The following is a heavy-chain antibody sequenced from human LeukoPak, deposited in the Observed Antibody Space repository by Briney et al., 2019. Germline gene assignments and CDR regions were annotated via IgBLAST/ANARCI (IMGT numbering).Heavy chain of an antibody. J-gene: IGHJ4*02. CDR3: AKDDGSGTTDY. D-gene: IGHD3-10*01. V-gene: IGHV3-23*01. CDR2: ISGSGGST. CDR1: GFTFSSYA. Sequence: GGSLRLSCAASGFTFSSYAMNWVRQAPGKGLEWVSAISGSGGSTYYADSVKGRFTTSRDNSKNTLYLQMKSLRADDTAVCYCAKDDGSGTTDYWGQGTLVTVSS.